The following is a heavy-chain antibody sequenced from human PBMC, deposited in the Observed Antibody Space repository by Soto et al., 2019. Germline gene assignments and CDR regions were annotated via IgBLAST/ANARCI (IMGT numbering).Heavy chain of an antibody. Sequence: GGSLRLSCAASGFTLDDYAMHWVRQAPGKGLEWGSGISWNSGSIGYADSVKGRFTISRDNAKNSLYLQMNSLRAEDTALYYCGKDGLAVAATRADYWGQGTLLTVSS. V-gene: IGHV3-9*01. D-gene: IGHD6-19*01. J-gene: IGHJ4*02. CDR3: GKDGLAVAATRADY. CDR2: ISWNSGSI. CDR1: GFTLDDYA.